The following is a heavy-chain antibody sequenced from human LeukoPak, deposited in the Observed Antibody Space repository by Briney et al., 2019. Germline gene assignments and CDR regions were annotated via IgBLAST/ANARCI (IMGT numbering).Heavy chain of an antibody. CDR2: ISYDGSNK. CDR1: GFTFSSYA. D-gene: IGHD3-10*01. Sequence: GGSLRLSCAASGFTFSSYAMHWVRQAPGKGLEWVAVISYDGSNKYYADSVKGRFTISRDNSKNTLYLQMNSLRTEDTAVYYCAKDDSQMVRGGYNWFDLWGQGTLVTVSS. J-gene: IGHJ5*02. V-gene: IGHV3-30-3*01. CDR3: AKDDSQMVRGGYNWFDL.